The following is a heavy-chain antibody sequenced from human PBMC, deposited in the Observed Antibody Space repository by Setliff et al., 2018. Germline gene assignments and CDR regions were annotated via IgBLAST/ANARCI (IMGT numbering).Heavy chain of an antibody. V-gene: IGHV1-69*05. CDR2: TIPMFGTI. CDR3: VREGVDSRSSTDYRYYMDV. J-gene: IGHJ6*03. Sequence: SVKVSCKASGGTFSSYGISWVRQAPGQGLEWMGGTIPMFGTIDYARKFQGRVTIITDESTSTAYMQLSSLGSEDTAVYYCVREGVDSRSSTDYRYYMDVWGQGTMVTVS. CDR1: GGTFSSYG. D-gene: IGHD3-22*01.